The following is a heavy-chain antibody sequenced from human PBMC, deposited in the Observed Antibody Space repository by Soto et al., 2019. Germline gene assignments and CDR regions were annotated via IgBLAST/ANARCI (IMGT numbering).Heavy chain of an antibody. Sequence: GGSLRLSCAASGFTFSSYGMHWVRQAPGKGLEWVAVIWYDGSNKYYADSVKGRFTISRDNSKITLYLQMNSLRAEDTAVYYCAREVAAAGTMLDYWGQGTLVTVSS. CDR3: AREVAAAGTMLDY. CDR1: GFTFSSYG. D-gene: IGHD6-13*01. J-gene: IGHJ4*02. V-gene: IGHV3-33*01. CDR2: IWYDGSNK.